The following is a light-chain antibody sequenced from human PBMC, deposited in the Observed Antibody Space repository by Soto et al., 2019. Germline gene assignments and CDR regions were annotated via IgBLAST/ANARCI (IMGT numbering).Light chain of an antibody. Sequence: QSARAQPASVSGSPGQSITISCTGTNSDVGGYNYVSWYQQHPGKAPKLLIYEVSYRPSGVSNRFSGSKSGNTASLTISGLQAEDEADYFCSSHTSTSTLVFGGGTKVTVL. CDR2: EVS. V-gene: IGLV2-14*01. CDR3: SSHTSTSTLV. J-gene: IGLJ2*01. CDR1: NSDVGGYNY.